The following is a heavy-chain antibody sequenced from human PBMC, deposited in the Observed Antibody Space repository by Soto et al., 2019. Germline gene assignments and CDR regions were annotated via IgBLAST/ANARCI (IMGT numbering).Heavy chain of an antibody. CDR2: IYYSGST. J-gene: IGHJ4*02. D-gene: IGHD4-17*01. V-gene: IGHV4-39*07. Sequence: SETLSLTCTVSGGSISSSSYYWGWIRQPPGKGLEWIGSIYYSGSTYYNPSLKSRVTISVDTSKYQFSLKLSSVTAADTAVYYCARVGGYYGDYFDYWGQGTLVTVSS. CDR1: GGSISSSSYY. CDR3: ARVGGYYGDYFDY.